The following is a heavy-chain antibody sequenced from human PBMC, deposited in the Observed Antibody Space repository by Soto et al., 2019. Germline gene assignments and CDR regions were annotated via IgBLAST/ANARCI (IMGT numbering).Heavy chain of an antibody. D-gene: IGHD3-3*01. J-gene: IGHJ4*02. Sequence: GGSLSLCCAASVFSLCSYPLSWVRQAPGKGLEWVSTISGSDGKTFYADSVKGRFSISRDTSQSTLYLQMNSLRADDTAMYYCARWSYLDYWGQGTRVTVSS. CDR3: ARWSYLDY. V-gene: IGHV3-23*01. CDR1: VFSLCSYP. CDR2: ISGSDGKT.